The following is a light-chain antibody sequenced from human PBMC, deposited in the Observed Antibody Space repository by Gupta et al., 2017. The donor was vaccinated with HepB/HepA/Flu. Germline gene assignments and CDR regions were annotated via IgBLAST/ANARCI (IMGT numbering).Light chain of an antibody. CDR2: GNS. Sequence: QSVLTQPPSVYGAHGQCATISCTGSSSNIGAGYDVHWYQQLPGTAPKLLIYGNSNRPSGVPDRFSGSKSGTSASLAITGLQAEDEADYYCQSYDSSLSGHWVFGGGTKLTVL. CDR1: SSNIGAGYD. J-gene: IGLJ3*02. CDR3: QSYDSSLSGHWV. V-gene: IGLV1-40*01.